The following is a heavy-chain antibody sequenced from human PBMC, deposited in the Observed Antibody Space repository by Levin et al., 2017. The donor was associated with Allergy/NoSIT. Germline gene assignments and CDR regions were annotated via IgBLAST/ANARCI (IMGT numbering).Heavy chain of an antibody. CDR3: RTVHRGRYFDWFQKSSDY. CDR2: IKTKTDGGTT. Sequence: SCIASGFTFTNAWMNWVRQAPGKGLEWVGRIKTKTDGGTTDYAAPVKGRFTISRDDSRNTVYLQMNSLQNDDTAVYHCRTVHRGRYFDWFQKSSDYWGQGTLVTVAA. D-gene: IGHD3-9*01. CDR1: GFTFTNAW. V-gene: IGHV3-15*01. J-gene: IGHJ4*02.